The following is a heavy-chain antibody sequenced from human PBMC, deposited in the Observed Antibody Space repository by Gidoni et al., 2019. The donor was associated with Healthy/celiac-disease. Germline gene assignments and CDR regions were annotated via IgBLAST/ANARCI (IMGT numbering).Heavy chain of an antibody. V-gene: IGHV1-69*01. J-gene: IGHJ4*02. D-gene: IGHD3-22*01. CDR1: GGTFSSYA. CDR2: IIPIFGTA. CDR3: ARGEPWYYYDSSGYYYFDY. Sequence: QVQLVQSGAEVKKPGSSVKVSCKASGGTFSSYAISWVRQAPGQGLEWMGGIIPIFGTANYAQKFQGRVTITADESTSTAYMELSSLRSEDTAVYYCARGEPWYYYDSSGYYYFDYWGQGTLVTVSS.